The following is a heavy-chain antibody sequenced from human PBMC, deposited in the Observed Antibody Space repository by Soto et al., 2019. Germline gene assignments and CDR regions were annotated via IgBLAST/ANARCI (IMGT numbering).Heavy chain of an antibody. J-gene: IGHJ6*02. Sequence: GGSLRLSCAASGFTFSSYWMHWVRQAPGKGLVWVSRTNSDGSSTSYADSVKGRFTISRDNAKNTLYLQMNSLRAEDTAVYYCARGQGGFHYYYYGMDVWGQGTTVTVSS. D-gene: IGHD3-16*01. V-gene: IGHV3-74*01. CDR2: TNSDGSST. CDR1: GFTFSSYW. CDR3: ARGQGGFHYYYYGMDV.